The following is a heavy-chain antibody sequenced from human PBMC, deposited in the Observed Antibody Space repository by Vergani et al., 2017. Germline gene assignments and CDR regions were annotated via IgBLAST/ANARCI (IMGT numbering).Heavy chain of an antibody. J-gene: IGHJ4*01. CDR2: ISGSGVSA. CDR3: AKQYFVSGNYLFDY. D-gene: IGHD3-10*01. V-gene: IGHV3-23*01. Sequence: EVQLLESGGGLVQPGGSLRLTCAASEFTFSNYAMNWVRQAPGKGLEWVSGISGSGVSAYYTDSVKGRFTISRDNSKNMLFLQMNNLRTEDTAIYYCAKQYFVSGNYLFDYWGQEPWSPSPQ. CDR1: EFTFSNYA.